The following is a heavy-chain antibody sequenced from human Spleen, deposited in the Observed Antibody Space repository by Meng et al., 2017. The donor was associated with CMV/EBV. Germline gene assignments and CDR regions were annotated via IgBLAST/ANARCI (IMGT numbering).Heavy chain of an antibody. D-gene: IGHD4/OR15-4a*01. CDR2: IEGDGSRI. J-gene: IGHJ4*02. CDR3: ARANNFDY. CDR1: GFSFSAYS. V-gene: IGHV3-7*04. Sequence: GESLKISCAASGFSFSAYSMHWVRQAPGKGLEWVANIEGDGSRIYYVDSVRGRFTISRDNAKNSLYLQMNSLRVEDTAVYFCARANNFDYWGQGTLVTVSS.